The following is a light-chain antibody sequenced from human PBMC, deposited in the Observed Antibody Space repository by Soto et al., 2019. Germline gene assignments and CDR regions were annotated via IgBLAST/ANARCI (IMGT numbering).Light chain of an antibody. J-gene: IGKJ2*01. CDR3: PQRSNWPYT. V-gene: IGKV3-11*01. CDR1: QSVSSY. Sequence: EIVLTQSPATLSLSPGERATLSCRARQSVSSYLAWYQQKPGQAPRLLIYAASNRATGIPARFSGSGSGTDFTLTISSLEPEDFAVYYCPQRSNWPYTFGQGTKLEIK. CDR2: AAS.